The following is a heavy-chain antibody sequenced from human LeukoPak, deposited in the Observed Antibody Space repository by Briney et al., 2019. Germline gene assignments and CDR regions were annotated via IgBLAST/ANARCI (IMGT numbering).Heavy chain of an antibody. J-gene: IGHJ3*02. V-gene: IGHV1-18*01. Sequence: ASAKVSCKASGYNFRSYGIGWVRQAPRQGLEWMGWITAGNGNTNYAQKVQGRVTMTTDTSTSTAYMELRSLRSDDTAMYFCARDSARGYSYGYNAFDIWGQGTMVTVSS. CDR2: ITAGNGNT. CDR3: ARDSARGYSYGYNAFDI. D-gene: IGHD5-18*01. CDR1: GYNFRSYG.